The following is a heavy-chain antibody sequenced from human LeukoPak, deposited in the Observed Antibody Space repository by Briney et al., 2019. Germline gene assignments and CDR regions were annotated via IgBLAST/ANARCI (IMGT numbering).Heavy chain of an antibody. V-gene: IGHV3-23*01. Sequence: GGSLRLSCAASGFTFSSYAMSWVRQAPGKGLEWVSAISGSGGSTYYADSVKGRFTISRDNSTNTLYLQMNSLRAEDTAVYYCAKDGGSGFPLPPEYWGQGTLVTVSS. CDR2: ISGSGGST. D-gene: IGHD1-14*01. J-gene: IGHJ4*02. CDR3: AKDGGSGFPLPPEY. CDR1: GFTFSSYA.